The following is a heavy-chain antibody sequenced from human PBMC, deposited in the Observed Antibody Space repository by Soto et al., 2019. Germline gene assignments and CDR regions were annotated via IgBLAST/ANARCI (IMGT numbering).Heavy chain of an antibody. CDR1: GFTFSDYY. CDR3: ARASRVRFDYYYYYYMDV. CDR2: ISSSGSTI. J-gene: IGHJ6*03. Sequence: GGSLRLSCAASGFTFSDYYMSWIRQAPGKGLEWVSYISSSGSTIYYADSVKGRFTISRDNAKNSLYLQMNSLRAEDTAVYYCARASRVRFDYYYYYYMDVWGKGTTVTVSS. V-gene: IGHV3-11*01.